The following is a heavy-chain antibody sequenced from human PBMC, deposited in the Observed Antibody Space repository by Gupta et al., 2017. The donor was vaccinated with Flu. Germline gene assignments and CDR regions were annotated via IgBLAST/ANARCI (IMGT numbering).Heavy chain of an antibody. CDR1: KFTFSTYG. CDR2: IWYDGSVQ. D-gene: IGHD2-15*01. J-gene: IGHJ6*02. V-gene: IGHV3-33*01. CDR3: ARAGYCDSGRCDHYHGMDV. Sequence: QVLLEESGGGVVQPGRSLRLSREASKFTFSTYGMDWVRQAPGMGLEWVAAIWYDGSVQYYADSVKGRFTISRDNSKNTLYLQMNSLGAEDTAVYFCARAGYCDSGRCDHYHGMDVWGQGTTVTVSS.